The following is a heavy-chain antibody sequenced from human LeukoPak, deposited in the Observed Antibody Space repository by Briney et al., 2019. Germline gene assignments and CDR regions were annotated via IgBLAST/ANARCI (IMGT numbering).Heavy chain of an antibody. V-gene: IGHV3-21*01. CDR3: AREGYDSSGYPDAFDI. Sequence: GGSLRLSCAASGFTFSSYSMNWVRQAPGKGLEWVSSISSSSSYIYYADSVKGRFTISRDNAKNSLNLQMNSLRAEDTAVYYCAREGYDSSGYPDAFDIWGQGTMVTVSS. CDR2: ISSSSSYI. CDR1: GFTFSSYS. J-gene: IGHJ3*02. D-gene: IGHD3-22*01.